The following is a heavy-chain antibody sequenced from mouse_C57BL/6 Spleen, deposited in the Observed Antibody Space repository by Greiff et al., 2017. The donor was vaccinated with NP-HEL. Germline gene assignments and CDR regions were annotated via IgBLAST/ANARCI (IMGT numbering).Heavy chain of an antibody. CDR2: IDPSDSYT. J-gene: IGHJ3*01. CDR1: GYTFTSYW. CDR3: ARDGIVRTWFAY. V-gene: IGHV1-69*01. Sequence: QVHVKQPGAELVMPGASVKLSCKASGYTFTSYWMHWVKQRPGQGLEWIGEIDPSDSYTNYNQKFKGKSTLTVDKSSSTAYMQLSSLTSEDSAVYYCARDGIVRTWFAYWGQGTLVTVSA. D-gene: IGHD2-1*01.